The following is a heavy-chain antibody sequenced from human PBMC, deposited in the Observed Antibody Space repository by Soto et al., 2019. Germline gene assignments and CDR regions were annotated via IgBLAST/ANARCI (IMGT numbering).Heavy chain of an antibody. CDR1: GFTFRSYW. D-gene: IGHD6-19*01. J-gene: IGHJ4*02. CDR3: ARRAYGSGWYHFEY. Sequence: EVQLVESGGGLVQPGGSLRLSCAASGFTFRSYWMHWVRQVPGKGLVWVSRISGDETSTSYADSVKGRFTISRDNAKNTLYLQMSSLRVEDTAVYYCARRAYGSGWYHFEYWGQGTLVTVSS. CDR2: ISGDETST. V-gene: IGHV3-74*01.